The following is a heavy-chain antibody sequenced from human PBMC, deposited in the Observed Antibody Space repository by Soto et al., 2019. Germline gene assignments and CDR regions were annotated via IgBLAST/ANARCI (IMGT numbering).Heavy chain of an antibody. V-gene: IGHV1-2*02. J-gene: IGHJ4*02. CDR3: ARVMAYEQQLVPFDY. Sequence: QVQLVQSGAEVKKPGASVKVSCKTSGYTFIGYYLNWVRQAPGQGLEWMGWVNPHTGGTHYAQKCDGRVTMNRDTSTYTAYMELSGLKFDDTATYFCARVMAYEQQLVPFDYWGQGTLVTVSS. CDR2: VNPHTGGT. CDR1: GYTFIGYY. D-gene: IGHD6-13*01.